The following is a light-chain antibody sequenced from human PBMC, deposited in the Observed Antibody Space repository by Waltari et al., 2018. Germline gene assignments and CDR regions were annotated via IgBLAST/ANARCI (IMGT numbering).Light chain of an antibody. CDR2: GVS. CDR1: QSVNSIY. CDR3: QQYDTPPIT. J-gene: IGKJ5*01. Sequence: DIVLTQSPGTLSLSPGERATFPCRASQSVNSIYFAWYQQKPGQTPRPLIYGVSLRAPGTPDRFSGSGSGTDFTLTISSLQPEDFAVYYCQQYDTPPITFGQGTRLEIK. V-gene: IGKV3-20*01.